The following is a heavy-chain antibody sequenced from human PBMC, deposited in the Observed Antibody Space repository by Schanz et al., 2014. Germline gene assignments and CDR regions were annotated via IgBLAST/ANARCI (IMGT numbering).Heavy chain of an antibody. CDR1: GFIFSNYG. Sequence: QERLVESGGGVVQPGRSLRLSCAASGFIFSNYGMHWVRQAPGGGLEWVAGISNGGSDEYYVDSVKGRITISRDNSKNTLYLQMDSLRAEDTAVYFCAKKVPAYNPFDSWGQGTLVTVSS. CDR3: AKKVPAYNPFDS. V-gene: IGHV3-30*18. D-gene: IGHD1-1*01. CDR2: ISNGGSDE. J-gene: IGHJ4*02.